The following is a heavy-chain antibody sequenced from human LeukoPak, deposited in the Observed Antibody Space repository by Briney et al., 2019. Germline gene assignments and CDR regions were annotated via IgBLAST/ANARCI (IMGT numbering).Heavy chain of an antibody. V-gene: IGHV3-30*18. D-gene: IGHD4-23*01. Sequence: GRSLRLSCAASGFKFNSYAMHWVRQAPGKGLEWVAIISSDGSKKFYADAVKGRFTISRDNSKNTLYLQMNSLRGDDTAVYYCAKDPGGVGLYYFDHWGQGARVTVSS. CDR1: GFKFNSYA. CDR2: ISSDGSKK. CDR3: AKDPGGVGLYYFDH. J-gene: IGHJ4*02.